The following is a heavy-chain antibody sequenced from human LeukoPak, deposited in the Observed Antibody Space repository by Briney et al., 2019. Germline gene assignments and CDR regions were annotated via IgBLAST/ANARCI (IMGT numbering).Heavy chain of an antibody. V-gene: IGHV4-31*03. CDR3: AGQTAAPLTYYYYMDV. Sequence: SQTLSLTCTVSGGSISSGGYYWSWIRQHPGKGLEWIGYIYYSGSTYYNPSLKSRVTISVDTSKNQFSLKPSSVTAADTAVYYCAGQTAAPLTYYYYMDVWGKGTTVTVSS. CDR1: GGSISSGGYY. CDR2: IYYSGST. D-gene: IGHD6-13*01. J-gene: IGHJ6*03.